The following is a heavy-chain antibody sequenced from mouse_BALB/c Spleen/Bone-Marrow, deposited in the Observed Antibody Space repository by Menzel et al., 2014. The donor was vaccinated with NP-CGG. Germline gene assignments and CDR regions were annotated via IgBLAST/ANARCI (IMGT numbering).Heavy chain of an antibody. J-gene: IGHJ2*01. V-gene: IGHV1-12*01. CDR2: IYPGNGDT. CDR1: GYIFXSYN. Sequence: QVQLQQSGAELVKPGASVKMSCKASGYIFXSYNIHWVKQTPGQGLEWIGTIYPGNGDTSYTQKFKGKATLTADRSSATAYMQFSSLTSEDSAVYYCAREGGSHFDYWGQGTTLTVSS. CDR3: AREGGSHFDY.